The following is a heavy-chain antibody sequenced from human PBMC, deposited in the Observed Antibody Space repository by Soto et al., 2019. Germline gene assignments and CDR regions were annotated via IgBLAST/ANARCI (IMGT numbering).Heavy chain of an antibody. D-gene: IGHD3-3*01. CDR2: ISAYNGNT. CDR3: AREGYYDFWSGYLGPDVSNWFDP. Sequence: QVQLVQSGAEVKKPGASVKVSCKASGYTFTSYGISWVRQAPGQGLEWMGWISAYNGNTNYAQELQGRVTMTTDTSTSAAYMELRSLRSDDTAVYYCAREGYYDFWSGYLGPDVSNWFDPWGQGTLVTVSS. V-gene: IGHV1-18*01. J-gene: IGHJ5*02. CDR1: GYTFTSYG.